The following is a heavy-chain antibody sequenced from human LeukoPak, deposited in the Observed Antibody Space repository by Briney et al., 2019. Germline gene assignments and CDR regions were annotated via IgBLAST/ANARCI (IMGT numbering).Heavy chain of an antibody. V-gene: IGHV3-53*01. CDR2: LYSDGNT. CDR3: ARGVEPLAANTLAY. J-gene: IGHJ4*02. D-gene: IGHD1-14*01. CDR1: GFTVITND. Sequence: GSLRLSCAASGFTVITNDMTWVRQAPGKGVEWVSVLYSDGNTKYADSVQGRFTISRDNSKNTLYLEMNSLSPDDTAVYYCARGVEPLAANTLAYWGQGTLVTVSS.